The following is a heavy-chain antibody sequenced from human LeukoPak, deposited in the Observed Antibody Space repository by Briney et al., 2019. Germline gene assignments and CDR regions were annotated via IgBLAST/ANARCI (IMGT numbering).Heavy chain of an antibody. V-gene: IGHV1-2*02. CDR2: INPNSGGT. CDR3: ARDLNSGSPSFDY. D-gene: IGHD1-26*01. CDR1: GYTFIGYY. Sequence: ASVKVSCKASGYTFIGYYMHWVRQAPGQGLEWMGWINPNSGGTNYAQKFQGRVTMTRDTSISTAYMELSRLRSDDTAVYYCARDLNSGSPSFDYWGQGTLVTVSS. J-gene: IGHJ4*02.